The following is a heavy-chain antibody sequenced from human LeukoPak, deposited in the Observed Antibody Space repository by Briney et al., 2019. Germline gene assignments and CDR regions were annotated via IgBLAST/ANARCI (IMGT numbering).Heavy chain of an antibody. Sequence: SETLSLTCTVSGGSISSYYWSWIRQPPGKGLEWVGYIYYSGSTNYNPCLKSRVTISVDTSKNQFSLKLSSVTAADTVVYYCARELYGDYVYWFDPWGQGTLVTVSS. D-gene: IGHD4-17*01. J-gene: IGHJ5*02. V-gene: IGHV4-59*01. CDR3: ARELYGDYVYWFDP. CDR1: GGSISSYY. CDR2: IYYSGST.